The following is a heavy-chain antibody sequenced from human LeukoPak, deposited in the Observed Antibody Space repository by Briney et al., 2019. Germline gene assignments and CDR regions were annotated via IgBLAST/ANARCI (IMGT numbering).Heavy chain of an antibody. V-gene: IGHV3-74*01. CDR1: GFTFSNYW. CDR3: VRGYCVGSICSRVY. CDR2: IKTDGSST. Sequence: GGSLRLSCAASGFTFSNYWMYWVRQGPGKGLVWVSRIKTDGSSTTYADSVKGRFTISRDNAKNTLYLQMNSRRAEDTAVYYCVRGYCVGSICSRVYWGQRTLVTVSS. D-gene: IGHD2-15*01. J-gene: IGHJ4*02.